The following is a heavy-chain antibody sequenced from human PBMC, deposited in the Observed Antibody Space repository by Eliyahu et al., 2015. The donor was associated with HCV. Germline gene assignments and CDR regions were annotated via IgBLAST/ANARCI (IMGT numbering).Heavy chain of an antibody. Sequence: QVQLVESGGGVVQPGRSLXLSCAAXGFXFSSXGXXWVRQAPGKGLEWVAVISYDGSNKYYADSVKGRFTISRDNSKNTLYLQMNSLRAEDTAVYYCAMDSGSSTSDMALADYFDYWGQGTLVTVSS. CDR2: ISYDGSNK. V-gene: IGHV3-30*03. CDR3: AMDSGSSTSDMALADYFDY. J-gene: IGHJ4*02. CDR1: GFXFSSXG. D-gene: IGHD1-26*01.